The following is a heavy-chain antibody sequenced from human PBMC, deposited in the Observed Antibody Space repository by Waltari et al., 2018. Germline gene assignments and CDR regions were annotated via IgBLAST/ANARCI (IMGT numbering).Heavy chain of an antibody. CDR1: GGSISSSSYY. J-gene: IGHJ2*01. CDR2: IYYSGST. Sequence: QLQLQESGPGLVKPSETLSLTCTVSGGSISSSSYYWGWIRQPPGKGLEWIGSIYYSGSTYYNPSLKSRVTISGDMSKNQFSLKLSSVSAAETAVYYCARVGYYEKSPGHWYFDLWGRGTLVTVSS. D-gene: IGHD3-22*01. CDR3: ARVGYYEKSPGHWYFDL. V-gene: IGHV4-39*01.